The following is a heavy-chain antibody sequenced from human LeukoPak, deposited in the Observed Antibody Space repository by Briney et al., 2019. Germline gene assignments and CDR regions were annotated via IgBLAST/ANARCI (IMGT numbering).Heavy chain of an antibody. CDR3: ARDPPGLDY. CDR2: ISAYNGNT. Sequence: ASVKVSCKASGYTFTSYGISLVRQAPGQGLEWMGWISAYNGNTNYAQKLQGRVTMTTDTSTSTVYMELRSLRSDDTAVYYCARDPPGLDYWGQGTLVTVSS. D-gene: IGHD1-14*01. V-gene: IGHV1-18*01. J-gene: IGHJ4*02. CDR1: GYTFTSYG.